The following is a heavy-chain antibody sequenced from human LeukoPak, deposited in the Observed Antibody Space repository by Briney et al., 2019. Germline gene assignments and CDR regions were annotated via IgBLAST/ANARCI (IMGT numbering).Heavy chain of an antibody. Sequence: PSETLSLTCTVSGGSISSYYWSWIRQPPGKGLEWIGYIYYSGSTNYNPSLKSRVTISVDTSKNQFSLKLSSVTAADTAVYYCARDVRGALDFWGQGTLVVVSS. J-gene: IGHJ4*02. CDR1: GGSISSYY. CDR2: IYYSGST. V-gene: IGHV4-59*01. D-gene: IGHD2-15*01. CDR3: ARDVRGALDF.